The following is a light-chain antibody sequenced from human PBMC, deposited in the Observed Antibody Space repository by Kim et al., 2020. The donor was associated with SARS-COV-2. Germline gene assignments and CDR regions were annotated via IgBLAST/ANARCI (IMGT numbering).Light chain of an antibody. J-gene: IGKJ1*01. CDR2: VTS. CDR3: QQANSFPWT. Sequence: DIQMTQSPSSVSASVGDRVTITCRASERLTGWLAWYQQKPGKAPKLLIYVTSRLQSGVPSRFSGSGSGTDFTLTIDSLQPEDFATYFCQQANSFPWTFGQGTKVDIK. V-gene: IGKV1-12*01. CDR1: ERLTGW.